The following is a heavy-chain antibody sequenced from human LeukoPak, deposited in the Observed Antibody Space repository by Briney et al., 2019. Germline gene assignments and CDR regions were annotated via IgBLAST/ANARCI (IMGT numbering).Heavy chain of an antibody. Sequence: GGSLRLSCAASGFTFSSYAMSWVREAPGKGLEGVSAISGSDGSTYYADSVKGRFPISRDNSKNTLYLQMNSLRPEDTAVYYCARWPLQYYYDNSGYALDYWGQGTLVTVSS. J-gene: IGHJ4*02. CDR1: GFTFSSYA. CDR2: ISGSDGST. CDR3: ARWPLQYYYDNSGYALDY. D-gene: IGHD3-22*01. V-gene: IGHV3-23*01.